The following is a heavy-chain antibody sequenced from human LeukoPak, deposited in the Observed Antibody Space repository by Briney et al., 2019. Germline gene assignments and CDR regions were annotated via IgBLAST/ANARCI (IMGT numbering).Heavy chain of an antibody. CDR2: IYYTGST. D-gene: IGHD2-2*01. V-gene: IGHV4-39*01. J-gene: IGHJ4*02. Sequence: KPSETLSLTCTVSGGSISSSSYYWGWIRQPPGKGLAWIGSIYYTGSTYYNPSLKSRVTISVDTSKNQFSLKLRSVTAADTAVYYCARYRSSTTWWYKEPFGYYWGQGTLVTVSS. CDR3: ARYRSSTTWWYKEPFGYY. CDR1: GGSISSSSYY.